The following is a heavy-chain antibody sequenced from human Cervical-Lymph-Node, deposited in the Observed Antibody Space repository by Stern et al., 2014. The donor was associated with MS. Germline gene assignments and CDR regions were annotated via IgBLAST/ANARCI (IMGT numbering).Heavy chain of an antibody. D-gene: IGHD3-3*01. Sequence: VQLVQSGAEVKKPGESLKISCKGSGYRFTSYWIGWVRQMPGKGLEWMGIISPGDSDTRYNPSFQGQVTISADKSISTAYLQWSSLKASDTAMYYCARHGDYDFWSGYELYYFDYWGQGTLVTVSS. V-gene: IGHV5-51*01. CDR1: GYRFTSYW. CDR3: ARHGDYDFWSGYELYYFDY. CDR2: ISPGDSDT. J-gene: IGHJ4*02.